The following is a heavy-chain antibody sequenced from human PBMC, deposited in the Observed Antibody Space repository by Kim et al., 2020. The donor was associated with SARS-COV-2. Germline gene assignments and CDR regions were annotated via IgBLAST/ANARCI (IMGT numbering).Heavy chain of an antibody. J-gene: IGHJ4*02. Sequence: GGSLRLSCAASGLTFSSYGMHWVRQAPGKGLEWVAFISYDGINKYYADSVKVRFTISRDNSKNALYLQMNSLRAEDTAVYYCAKGGATTPNDHDYWGQGALVTVSS. V-gene: IGHV3-30*18. CDR2: ISYDGINK. D-gene: IGHD1-1*01. CDR3: AKGGATTPNDHDY. CDR1: GLTFSSYG.